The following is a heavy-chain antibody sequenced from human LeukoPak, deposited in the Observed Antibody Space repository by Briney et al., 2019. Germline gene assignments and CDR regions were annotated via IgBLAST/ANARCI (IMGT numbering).Heavy chain of an antibody. Sequence: GGSLRLSCEASGFTLISYTMNWVRQAPGKGLEWVSYISTHGDTMYYADSVKGRFTISRDNAKNTLYLQMNSLTVDDTGVYYCTRAGNYRFDYWGQGTLVTVSS. J-gene: IGHJ4*02. V-gene: IGHV3-48*03. CDR1: GFTLISYT. D-gene: IGHD4-11*01. CDR3: TRAGNYRFDY. CDR2: ISTHGDTM.